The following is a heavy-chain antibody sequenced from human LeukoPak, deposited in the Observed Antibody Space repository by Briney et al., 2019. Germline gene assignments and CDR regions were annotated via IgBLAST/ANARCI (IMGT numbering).Heavy chain of an antibody. V-gene: IGHV1-8*03. Sequence: ASVKVSCKASGYTFTSYDINWVRRATGQGIEWMGWMNPNSGNTGYAQKFQGRVTITRNTSISTAYMELSSLRSEDTAVYYCARGSRITIFGVAVVAFDIWGQGTMVTVSS. CDR3: ARGSRITIFGVAVVAFDI. CDR1: GYTFTSYD. D-gene: IGHD3-3*01. CDR2: MNPNSGNT. J-gene: IGHJ3*02.